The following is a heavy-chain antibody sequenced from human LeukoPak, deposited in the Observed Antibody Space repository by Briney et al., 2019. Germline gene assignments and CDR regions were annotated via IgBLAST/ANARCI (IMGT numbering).Heavy chain of an antibody. D-gene: IGHD4/OR15-4a*01. Sequence: GGSLRLSCAASGFTVSTNYMTWVRQAPGKGLEWVSVTDSGGGTYYADSVKGRFTISRDSSKNTLFLQMNSLRAEDTALYFCANEVRPNDYWGRGTLVTVSS. J-gene: IGHJ4*02. V-gene: IGHV3-66*01. CDR3: ANEVRPNDY. CDR2: TDSGGGT. CDR1: GFTVSTNY.